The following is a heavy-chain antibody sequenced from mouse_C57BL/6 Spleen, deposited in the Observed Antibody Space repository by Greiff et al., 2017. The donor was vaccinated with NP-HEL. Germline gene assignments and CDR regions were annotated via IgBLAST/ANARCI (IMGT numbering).Heavy chain of an antibody. V-gene: IGHV1-50*01. CDR2: IDPSDSYT. J-gene: IGHJ3*01. Sequence: QVQLKQPGAELVKPGASVKLSCKASGYTFTSYWMQWVKQRPGQGLEWIGEIDPSDSYTNYNQKFKGQATLTVDTPSSTAYMQLNSLTSEDSAVYYCARHYYGSTPFAYWSQGTLVTVCA. CDR3: ARHYYGSTPFAY. CDR1: GYTFTSYW. D-gene: IGHD1-1*01.